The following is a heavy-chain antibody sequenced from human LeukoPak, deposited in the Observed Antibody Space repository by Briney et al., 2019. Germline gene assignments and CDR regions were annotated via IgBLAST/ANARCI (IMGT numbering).Heavy chain of an antibody. CDR3: ARSPITVFGVANFDY. CDR1: GGSISSYY. J-gene: IGHJ4*02. Sequence: SETLSLTCTVSGGSISSYYWSWIRQPPGKGLEWIGYIYYSGSTNYNPSLKSRVTISVDTSKNQFSLKLSSVTAADTAVYYCARSPITVFGVANFDYWGQGTLVTVSS. CDR2: IYYSGST. D-gene: IGHD3-3*01. V-gene: IGHV4-59*01.